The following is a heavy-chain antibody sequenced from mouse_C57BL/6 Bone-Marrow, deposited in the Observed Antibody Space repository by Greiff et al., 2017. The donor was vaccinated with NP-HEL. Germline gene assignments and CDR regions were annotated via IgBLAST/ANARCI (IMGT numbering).Heavy chain of an antibody. CDR2: ISNLAYSI. CDR1: GFTFSDYG. Sequence: EVKLVESGGGLVQPGGSLKLSCAASGFTFSDYGMAWVRQAPRKGLEWVAFISNLAYSIYYADTVTGRFTISRENAKNTLYLEMSSLRSEDTAMYYCARLRDYYGDWYFDVWGTGTTVTVSS. J-gene: IGHJ1*03. D-gene: IGHD1-1*01. V-gene: IGHV5-15*01. CDR3: ARLRDYYGDWYFDV.